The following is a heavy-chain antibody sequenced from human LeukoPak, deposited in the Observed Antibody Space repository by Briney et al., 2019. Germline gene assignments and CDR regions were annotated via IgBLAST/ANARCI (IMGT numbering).Heavy chain of an antibody. CDR2: ISGSGGST. J-gene: IGHJ3*02. D-gene: IGHD3-22*01. CDR3: AKVQGYGDSSGYYTPHDAFDI. Sequence: GGSLRLSCAASGFTFSSYAMSWVRQAPGKGLEWFSAISGSGGSTYYADSVKGRFTISRDNSKNTLYLQMNSLRAEDTAVYYCAKVQGYGDSSGYYTPHDAFDIWGQGTMVTVSS. V-gene: IGHV3-23*01. CDR1: GFTFSSYA.